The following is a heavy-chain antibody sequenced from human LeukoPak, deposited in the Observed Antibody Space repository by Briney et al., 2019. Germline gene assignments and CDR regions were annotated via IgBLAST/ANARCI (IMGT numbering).Heavy chain of an antibody. CDR2: VSHRGST. V-gene: IGHV4-34*01. Sequence: SETLTLTCDVFGGSFSGHYWSWIRQSPGMGLEWIGEVSHRGSTTYNPSLEGRITISADTSKNQISLKLTSVTAADTAVYYCARHPVVRMGPFEYWGQGILVTVSS. D-gene: IGHD2-21*01. CDR1: GGSFSGHY. J-gene: IGHJ4*02. CDR3: ARHPVVRMGPFEY.